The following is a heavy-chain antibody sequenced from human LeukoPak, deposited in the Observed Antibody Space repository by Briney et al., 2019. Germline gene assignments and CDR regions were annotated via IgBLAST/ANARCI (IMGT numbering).Heavy chain of an antibody. D-gene: IGHD3-22*01. Sequence: PGGSLRLSCAASGFTVSSNYMSWVRQAPGKGLGWVSVIYSGGSTYYADSVKGRFTISRDNSKNTLYLQMNSLRAEDTAVYYCARVQDSSLFDYWGQGTLVTVSS. CDR1: GFTVSSNY. CDR2: IYSGGST. J-gene: IGHJ4*02. CDR3: ARVQDSSLFDY. V-gene: IGHV3-66*01.